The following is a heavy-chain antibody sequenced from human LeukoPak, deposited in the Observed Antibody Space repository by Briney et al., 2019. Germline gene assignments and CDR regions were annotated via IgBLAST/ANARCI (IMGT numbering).Heavy chain of an antibody. CDR2: IDWDDDK. J-gene: IGHJ4*02. Sequence: SGPALVKPTQTLTLTCTFSGFSLSTSGMCVSWIRQPPGKALEWLALIDWDDDKYYSTSLKTRLTISKDTSKNQVVLTMTNMDPVDTATYYCARILAEYSGYDYGCFDYWGQGTLVTVSS. D-gene: IGHD5-12*01. CDR1: GFSLSTSGMC. V-gene: IGHV2-70*01. CDR3: ARILAEYSGYDYGCFDY.